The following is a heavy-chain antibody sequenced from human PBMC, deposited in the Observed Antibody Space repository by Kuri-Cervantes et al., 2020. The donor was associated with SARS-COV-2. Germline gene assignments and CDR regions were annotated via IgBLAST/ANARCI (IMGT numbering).Heavy chain of an antibody. J-gene: IGHJ6*03. CDR3: AKEENYYYYYMDV. CDR2: ISSSSSYI. V-gene: IGHV3-21*04. Sequence: GESLKISCAASGFTFSSYSMNWVRQAPGKGLEWVSSISSSSSYIYYADSVKGRFTISRDNAKNSLYLQMNSLRAEDTALYYCAKEENYYYYYMDVWGKGTTVTVSS. CDR1: GFTFSSYS.